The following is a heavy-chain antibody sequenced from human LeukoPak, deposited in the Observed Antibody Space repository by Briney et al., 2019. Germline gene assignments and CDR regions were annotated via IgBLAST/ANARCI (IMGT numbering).Heavy chain of an antibody. J-gene: IGHJ4*02. CDR3: ARAADTSGYYSDFDS. CDR1: GGSISSYY. CDR2: IYTSGST. V-gene: IGHV4-4*07. Sequence: SETLSLTCTVSGGSISSYYWSWIRQPAGKGLEWIGRIYTSGSTNYNPSLKSRVTMSVDASKNQFSLKLSSVTATDTAVYYCARAADTSGYYSDFDSWGQGTLVTVSS. D-gene: IGHD3-22*01.